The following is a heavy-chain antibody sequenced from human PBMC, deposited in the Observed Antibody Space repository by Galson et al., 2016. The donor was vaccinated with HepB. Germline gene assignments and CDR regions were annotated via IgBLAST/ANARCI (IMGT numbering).Heavy chain of an antibody. J-gene: IGHJ3*01. CDR2: IYYNGST. D-gene: IGHD3-16*02. V-gene: IGHV4-59*01. CDR1: GGSISSYY. CDR3: ARDYYDYMWGSYRNTFGV. Sequence: SETLSLTCSVSGGSISSYYWTWIRQPPGKGLEWIGYIYYNGSTNYNPSLKSRLTMSVDTSKNQFSLRLTSVTPADTAVYYCARDYYDYMWGSYRNTFGVWGQGTMVTVSS.